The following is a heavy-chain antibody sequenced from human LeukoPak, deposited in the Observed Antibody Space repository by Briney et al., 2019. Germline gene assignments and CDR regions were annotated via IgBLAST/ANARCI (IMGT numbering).Heavy chain of an antibody. Sequence: ASVQVSCKASGYTFTSYDINWVRQATGQGLEWMGWMNPNSGNTGYAQKFPGRVTMTRNTSISTAYMELSSLRSEDTAVYYCARGTRSIAAAATRVYYFDYWGQGTLVTVSS. CDR3: ARGTRSIAAAATRVYYFDY. CDR1: GYTFTSYD. J-gene: IGHJ4*02. V-gene: IGHV1-8*01. CDR2: MNPNSGNT. D-gene: IGHD6-13*01.